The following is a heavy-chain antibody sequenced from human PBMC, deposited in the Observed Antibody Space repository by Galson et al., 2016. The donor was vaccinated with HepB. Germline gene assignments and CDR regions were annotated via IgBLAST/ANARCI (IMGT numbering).Heavy chain of an antibody. D-gene: IGHD6-6*01. CDR3: ARGVGLHSTSAAFDY. V-gene: IGHV1-3*01. CDR1: GYTFTSDA. J-gene: IGHJ4*02. Sequence: SVKVSCKASGYTFTSDAMHWLRQAPGQRLEWMGWINVVNGETKFSQKFQGRVTITRDTSASTAYMVLTSLRSADTAVYFCARGVGLHSTSAAFDYWGQGTLITVSP. CDR2: INVVNGET.